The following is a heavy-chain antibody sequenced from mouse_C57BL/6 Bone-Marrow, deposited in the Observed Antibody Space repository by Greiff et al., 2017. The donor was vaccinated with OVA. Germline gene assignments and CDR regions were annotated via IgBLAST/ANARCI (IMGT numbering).Heavy chain of an antibody. Sequence: DVHLVESGGGLVQPGESLKLSCESNEYEFPSHDMSWVRKTPGKRLELVAAINSDGGSTYYTDNMERRFSISRDTTKKTLYLQMSSLRSEDTALYYCARRTGTGYFDVWGTGTTVTVSS. V-gene: IGHV5-2*01. CDR1: EYEFPSHD. D-gene: IGHD4-1*01. J-gene: IGHJ1*03. CDR3: ARRTGTGYFDV. CDR2: INSDGGST.